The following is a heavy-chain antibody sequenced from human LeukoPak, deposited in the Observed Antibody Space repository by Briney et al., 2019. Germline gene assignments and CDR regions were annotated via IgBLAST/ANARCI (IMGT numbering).Heavy chain of an antibody. D-gene: IGHD1-26*01. J-gene: IGHJ4*02. CDR2: IIPIFGTA. CDR1: GGTFSSYA. V-gene: IGHV1-69*06. Sequence: SVKVSCKASGGTFSSYAISWVRQAPGQGLEWMGGIIPIFGTANYAQKFQGRVTITADKSTSTAYMELSSLRSDDTAVYYCARPPEGGSYFDYWGQGTLVTVSS. CDR3: ARPPEGGSYFDY.